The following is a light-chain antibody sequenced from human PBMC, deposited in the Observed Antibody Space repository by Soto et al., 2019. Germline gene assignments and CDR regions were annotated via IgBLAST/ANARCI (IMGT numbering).Light chain of an antibody. J-gene: IGKJ4*01. CDR3: QQDNEWPLT. CDR1: QSVSSD. Sequence: EIVMTQSPATLSVSPGKRATLSCRASQSVSSDLAWYQQKPGQAPRLLIYGASTKATGIPATSSGSGSGTEFTLTITSLQSEDFAVYYCQQDNEWPLTFGGGTQVDIK. CDR2: GAS. V-gene: IGKV3-15*01.